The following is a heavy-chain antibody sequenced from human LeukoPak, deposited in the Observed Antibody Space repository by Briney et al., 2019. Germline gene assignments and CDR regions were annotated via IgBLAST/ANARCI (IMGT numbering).Heavy chain of an antibody. V-gene: IGHV3-48*03. CDR3: ARGGRGYGMDV. CDR2: ISGSGSTE. CDR1: GFTFSGYE. J-gene: IGHJ6*02. Sequence: PGGSLRLSCAASGFTFSGYEINWVRQAPGKGLVWVSSISGSGSTENYADSVTGRFTISRDNAKDTLFLQMNSLRGEDTAVYYCARGGRGYGMDVWGQGTTVTVSS.